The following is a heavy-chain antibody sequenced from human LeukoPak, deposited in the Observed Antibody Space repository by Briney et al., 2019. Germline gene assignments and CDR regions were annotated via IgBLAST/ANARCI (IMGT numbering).Heavy chain of an antibody. D-gene: IGHD6-13*01. V-gene: IGHV3-43*02. J-gene: IGHJ3*02. Sequence: GGSLRLSCAASGFTFDDYAIHWVRQAPGKGLEWVSLISENGGRTYYADSVKGRFTIARDNRKNSLYLQMDSLRTEDSALYYCAKDLTQLVLAFDIWGQGTMVTVSS. CDR2: ISENGGRT. CDR1: GFTFDDYA. CDR3: AKDLTQLVLAFDI.